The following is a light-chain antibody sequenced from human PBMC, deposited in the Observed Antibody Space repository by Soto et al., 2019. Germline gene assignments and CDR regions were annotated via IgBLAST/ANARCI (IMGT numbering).Light chain of an antibody. CDR3: QQYGSLTSST. J-gene: IGKJ1*01. Sequence: EIVLTQSPGTLSLSPGERATLSCRASQSVSSTYLAWYQQKPGQAPRLIIYGASSRATGIPDCFSGSGSAADFTLTISRLAPEDFAVYYCQQYGSLTSSTFGQGTKVEIK. CDR2: GAS. CDR1: QSVSSTY. V-gene: IGKV3-20*01.